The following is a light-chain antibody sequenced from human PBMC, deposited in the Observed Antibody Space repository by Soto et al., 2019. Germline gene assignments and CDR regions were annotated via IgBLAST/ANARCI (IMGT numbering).Light chain of an antibody. Sequence: QSVLTQPPSVSGAPGQRVTISCTGSSSNIGAGYDVHWYQQLPGTAPKLLIYGNSNRPSGVPDRCSGSKSGTSASLAITGLQAEDEADYYCQSYASSLSGSVFSGGTNSPS. J-gene: IGLJ3*02. CDR2: GNS. CDR3: QSYASSLSGSV. CDR1: SSNIGAGYD. V-gene: IGLV1-40*01.